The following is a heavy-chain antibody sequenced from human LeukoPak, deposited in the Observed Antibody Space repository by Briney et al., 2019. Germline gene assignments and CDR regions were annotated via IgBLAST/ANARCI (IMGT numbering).Heavy chain of an antibody. J-gene: IGHJ6*02. CDR1: GFTFSSYG. CDR2: ISYDGSNK. Sequence: GGSLRLSCAASGFTFSSYGMHWVRQAPGKGLEWVAVISYDGSNKYYADSVKGRFTISRDNSKNTLYLQMNSLRAEDTAVYYCAKDRLRWYMLVDPYHYYGMDVWGQGTTVTVSS. V-gene: IGHV3-30*18. CDR3: AKDRLRWYMLVDPYHYYGMDV. D-gene: IGHD2-8*02.